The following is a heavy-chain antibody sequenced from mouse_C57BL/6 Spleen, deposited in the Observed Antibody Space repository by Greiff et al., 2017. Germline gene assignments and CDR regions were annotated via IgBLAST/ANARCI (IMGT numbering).Heavy chain of an antibody. J-gene: IGHJ3*01. D-gene: IGHD1-2*01. V-gene: IGHV3-6*01. Sequence: VQLQQSGPGLVKPSQSLSLTCSVTGYSITSGYYWNWIRQFPGNKLEWMGYISYDGSNNYNPSLKNRISITRDTSKNQFFLKLNSVTTEDTATYYCARDGYPSAWFAYWGQGTLVTVSA. CDR2: ISYDGSN. CDR3: ARDGYPSAWFAY. CDR1: GYSITSGYY.